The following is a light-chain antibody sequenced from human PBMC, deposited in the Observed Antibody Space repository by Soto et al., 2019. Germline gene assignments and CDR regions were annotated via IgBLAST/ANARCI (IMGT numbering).Light chain of an antibody. J-gene: IGLJ3*02. Sequence: QSVLTQPPSASGSPGQSVTISCTGSGSDIGGYNFVSWYQQHPGKAPKLMIYGVTERPSGVPDRFSGSKSGNTASLTVSGLQAEDEADYYCYSYAGRNIWVFGGGTKVTVL. CDR3: YSYAGRNIWV. V-gene: IGLV2-8*01. CDR2: GVT. CDR1: GSDIGGYNF.